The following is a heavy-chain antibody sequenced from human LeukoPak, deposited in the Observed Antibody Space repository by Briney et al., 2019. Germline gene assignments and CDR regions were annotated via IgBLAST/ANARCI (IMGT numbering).Heavy chain of an antibody. CDR1: GFTFSSYG. J-gene: IGHJ6*02. CDR3: ARWQGDSSNWGRTRGYGMDV. D-gene: IGHD6-13*01. Sequence: PGGSLRLSCAASGFTFSSYGMHWVRQAPGKGLEGVAVIWYDGSDKYFADSVKGRFTISRDNSKNTLYLQMNSLRAEDTALYYCARWQGDSSNWGRTRGYGMDVWGQGITVIVSS. V-gene: IGHV3-33*01. CDR2: IWYDGSDK.